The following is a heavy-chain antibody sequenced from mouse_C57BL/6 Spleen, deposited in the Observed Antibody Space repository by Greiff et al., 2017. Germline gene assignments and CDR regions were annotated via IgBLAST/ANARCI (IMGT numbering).Heavy chain of an antibody. CDR3: TIPYRNCVDLDY. Sequence: QVQLQQPGAELVKPGASVKVSCKASGYTFTSYWMHWVKQRPGQGLEWIGRIHPSDSDTNYNQKFKGKATLTVDQSSSTAYMQLSGLTSEDSAVYNCTIPYRNCVDLDYWGQGTTLTVSS. D-gene: IGHD2-5*01. J-gene: IGHJ2*01. V-gene: IGHV1-74*01. CDR1: GYTFTSYW. CDR2: IHPSDSDT.